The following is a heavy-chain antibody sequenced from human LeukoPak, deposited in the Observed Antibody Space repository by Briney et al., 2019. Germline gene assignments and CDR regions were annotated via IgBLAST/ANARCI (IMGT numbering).Heavy chain of an antibody. CDR3: ARDLSGTYYLSD. D-gene: IGHD3-10*01. Sequence: PGGSLRLSCAGSGSTFASYAVHWVRQAPGKRLEWVAFISSDGTTEHYRDSVKGRFTLSRDNSKNTVSLQMNSLRDEDTAVYYCARDLSGTYYLSDWGQGTLVTVSS. CDR2: ISSDGTTE. J-gene: IGHJ4*02. CDR1: GSTFASYA. V-gene: IGHV3-30-3*01.